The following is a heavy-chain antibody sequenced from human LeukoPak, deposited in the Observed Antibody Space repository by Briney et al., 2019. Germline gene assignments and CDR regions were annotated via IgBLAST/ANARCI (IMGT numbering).Heavy chain of an antibody. V-gene: IGHV1-2*02. CDR2: ISPNNDGT. D-gene: IGHD3-22*01. J-gene: IGHJ4*02. CDR3: DRGDNYYDCNGREY. Sequence: ASVKVSCKASGYTFTCYYMHWVRQAPGQGLEWMGWISPNNDGTNYAQRFQGRVTMTIDTSTSTAYMDLRRLSSDDPATYYCDRGDNYYDCNGREYWGPGTLVTVSS. CDR1: GYTFTCYY.